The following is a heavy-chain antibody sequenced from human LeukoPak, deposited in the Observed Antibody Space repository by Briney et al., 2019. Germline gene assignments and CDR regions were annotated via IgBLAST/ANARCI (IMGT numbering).Heavy chain of an antibody. CDR1: GGSFSGYY. Sequence: SETLSLTCAVYGGSFSGYYWSWIRQPPGKGLEWIGYIYYSGSTNYSPSLKSRVTISVDTSKNQFSLKLSSVTAADTAVYYCARDDYGDWDFDYWGQGNLVTVSS. V-gene: IGHV4-59*01. CDR2: IYYSGST. J-gene: IGHJ4*02. CDR3: ARDDYGDWDFDY. D-gene: IGHD4-17*01.